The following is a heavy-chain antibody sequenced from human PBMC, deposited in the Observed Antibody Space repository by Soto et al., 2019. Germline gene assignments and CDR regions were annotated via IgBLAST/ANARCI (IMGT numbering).Heavy chain of an antibody. V-gene: IGHV1-69*12. CDR1: GGTFSSYA. CDR2: IIPIFGTA. Sequence: QVQLVQSGAEVKKPGSSVKVSCKASGGTFSSYAISWVRQAPGQGLEWMGGIIPIFGTANYAQKFQGRVTITADESTSTAYMELSSLRSEGTAVDYRAREGENCISTSCYGYYGMDVWGQGTTVTVSS. CDR3: AREGENCISTSCYGYYGMDV. D-gene: IGHD2-2*01. J-gene: IGHJ6*02.